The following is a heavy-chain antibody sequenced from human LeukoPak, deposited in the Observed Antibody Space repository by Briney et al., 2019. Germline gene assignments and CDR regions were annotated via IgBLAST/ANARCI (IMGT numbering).Heavy chain of an antibody. CDR3: AKVQAVAGTLY. CDR2: ISGSGGST. Sequence: GGSLRLSCAASGFTFSSYATSCVRQAPGKGLEWVSAISGSGGSTYYADSVKGRFTISRDNSKNTLYLQMNSLRAEDTAVYYCAKVQAVAGTLYWGQGTLVTVSS. D-gene: IGHD6-19*01. J-gene: IGHJ4*02. CDR1: GFTFSSYA. V-gene: IGHV3-23*01.